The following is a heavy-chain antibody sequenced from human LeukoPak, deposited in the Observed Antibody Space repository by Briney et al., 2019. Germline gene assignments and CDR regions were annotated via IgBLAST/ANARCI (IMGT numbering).Heavy chain of an antibody. Sequence: PGGSLRLSCAASGFAFSSYAMSWVRQAPGEGLEWVSGITTGGGSTFYADSVKGRFTISRDNSKSTLYLQMNSLRAEDTAVYYCVKSLATRGNWYLHYWGQGTLVTVSS. D-gene: IGHD5-12*01. CDR2: ITTGGGST. J-gene: IGHJ4*02. V-gene: IGHV3-23*01. CDR3: VKSLATRGNWYLHY. CDR1: GFAFSSYA.